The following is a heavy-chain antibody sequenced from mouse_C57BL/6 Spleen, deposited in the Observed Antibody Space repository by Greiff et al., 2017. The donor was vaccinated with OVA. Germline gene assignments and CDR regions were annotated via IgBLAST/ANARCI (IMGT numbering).Heavy chain of an antibody. D-gene: IGHD2-3*01. CDR1: GYTFTSYW. CDR3: AMEGGYYWFAY. V-gene: IGHV1-74*01. J-gene: IGHJ3*01. CDR2: IHPSDSDT. Sequence: QVQLQQPGAELVKPGASVKVSCKASGYTFTSYWMHWVKQRPGQGLEWIGRIHPSDSDTNYNQKFKGKATLTVDKSSSTAYMQLSSLTSEDSAVDYCAMEGGYYWFAYWGQGTLVTVSA.